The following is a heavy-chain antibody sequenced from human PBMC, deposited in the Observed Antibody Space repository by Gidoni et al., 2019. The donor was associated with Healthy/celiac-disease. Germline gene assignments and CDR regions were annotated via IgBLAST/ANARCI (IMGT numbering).Heavy chain of an antibody. CDR1: GFTFSSQG. J-gene: IGHJ2*01. V-gene: IGHV3-30*18. CDR2: ISYDGSNT. CDR3: AKVSGPNGRTTGTTRGNWYFDL. D-gene: IGHD1-1*01. Sequence: QVQRVEAGGGVVQPGRSLRLSCAASGFTFSSQGMHWVRQAPGKGLEWGAVISYDGSNTYYADSVKGRFTISRDNSKNALYLQMNSLRAEDTAVYYCAKVSGPNGRTTGTTRGNWYFDLWGRGTLVTVSS.